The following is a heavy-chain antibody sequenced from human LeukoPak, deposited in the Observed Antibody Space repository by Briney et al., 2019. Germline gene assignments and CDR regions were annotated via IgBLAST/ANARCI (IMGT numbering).Heavy chain of an antibody. CDR1: GGSISSYY. J-gene: IGHJ3*02. D-gene: IGHD4-17*01. Sequence: SETLSLTCTVSGGSISSYYWSWIRQPPGKGLEWIGYIYYSGSTNYNPSLKSRVTISVDTSKNQFSLKLSSVTAADTAVYYCARDHGDYGDHGDAFDIWGQGTMVTVSS. V-gene: IGHV4-59*01. CDR3: ARDHGDYGDHGDAFDI. CDR2: IYYSGST.